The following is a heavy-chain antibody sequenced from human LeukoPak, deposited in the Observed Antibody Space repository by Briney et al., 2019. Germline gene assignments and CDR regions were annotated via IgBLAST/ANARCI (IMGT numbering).Heavy chain of an antibody. J-gene: IGHJ5*02. CDR1: GFTFSSYA. CDR3: AKYPGIAAAGRVRSGWYWFDP. V-gene: IGHV3-23*01. Sequence: PGGSLRLSCAASGFTFSSYAMSWVRQAPGKGLEWVSAISGSGGSTYYADSVKGRFTISRDNSKNTLYLQMNSLRAEDTAVYYCAKYPGIAAAGRVRSGWYWFDPWGQGTLVTVSS. D-gene: IGHD6-13*01. CDR2: ISGSGGST.